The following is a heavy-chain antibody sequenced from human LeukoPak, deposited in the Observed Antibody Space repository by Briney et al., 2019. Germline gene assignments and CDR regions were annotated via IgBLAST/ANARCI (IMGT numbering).Heavy chain of an antibody. CDR3: ARGAMGGSSWYGSWFDP. D-gene: IGHD6-13*01. V-gene: IGHV4-39*01. Sequence: SETLSLTCTVSGGSISSSSYYWGWIRQPPGKGLEWIGSIYYSGSTYYNPSLKSRVTTSVDTSKNQFSLKLSSVTAADTAVYYCARGAMGGSSWYGSWFDPWGQGTLVTVSS. CDR2: IYYSGST. CDR1: GGSISSSSYY. J-gene: IGHJ5*02.